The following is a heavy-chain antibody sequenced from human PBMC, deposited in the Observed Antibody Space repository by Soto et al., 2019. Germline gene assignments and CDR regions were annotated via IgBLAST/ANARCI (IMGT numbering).Heavy chain of an antibody. CDR1: GGTFSSYA. D-gene: IGHD4-17*01. V-gene: IGHV1-69*12. CDR2: IVPIFDAA. CDR3: ASRSGLMTTVPNYY. Sequence: QVQLVQSGAVVKKPGSSVKVSCKASGGTFSSYAISWMRQAPGQGLEWVGGIVPIFDAANYAQNFQGRVTITADESTSTACMELSSLRFEDTAVYYCASRSGLMTTVPNYYWGQGTLATVSS. J-gene: IGHJ4*02.